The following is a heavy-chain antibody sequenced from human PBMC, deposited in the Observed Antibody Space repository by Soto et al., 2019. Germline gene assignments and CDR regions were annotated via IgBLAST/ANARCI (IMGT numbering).Heavy chain of an antibody. Sequence: ESGGDLVQPGGSLRLSCEASGFSLTSHAMSWVRQAPGMGLEWVSAISRSGDSTYYGASVKGRFIVSRDNSKNIVYLQRKKLRVEDTAVYYCARDTPRHDFWSGYSDSWGQGTMVAVSS. CDR2: ISRSGDST. CDR1: GFSLTSHA. D-gene: IGHD3-3*01. J-gene: IGHJ4*02. CDR3: ARDTPRHDFWSGYSDS. V-gene: IGHV3-23*01.